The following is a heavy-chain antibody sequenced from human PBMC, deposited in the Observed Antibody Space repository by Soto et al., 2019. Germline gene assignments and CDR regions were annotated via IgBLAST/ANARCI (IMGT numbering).Heavy chain of an antibody. D-gene: IGHD6-19*01. CDR3: AKDAVPENGVWDWFDS. CDR1: GFTLGNYA. CDR2: MHGGGGGA. V-gene: IGHV3-23*01. Sequence: EVQLLESGGGLAPPGGSLRLSCAASGFTLGNYAMTWVRQTPGKGLEWVSSMHGGGGGAYSSDFVKGRFTVSRDNSENTLYLQMSSMRVDDSAIYYCAKDAVPENGVWDWFDSWGPGTLVTVSS. J-gene: IGHJ5*01.